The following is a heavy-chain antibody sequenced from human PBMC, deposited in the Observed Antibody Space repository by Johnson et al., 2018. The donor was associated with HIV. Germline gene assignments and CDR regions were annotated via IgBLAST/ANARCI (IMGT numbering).Heavy chain of an antibody. CDR3: ASGDDDGF. J-gene: IGHJ4*03. D-gene: IGHD5-12*01. V-gene: IGHV3-30*03. CDR2: ISYEGSNK. Sequence: QVQLVESGGGLVKPGGSLRLSCAASGFTFSDYYMSWIRQAPGKGLEWVAVISYEGSNKYYADSVKGRFTISRDNSRNTLYLQMNSLRPEDTAVYYCASGDDDGFWGRGTLVTVSS. CDR1: GFTFSDYY.